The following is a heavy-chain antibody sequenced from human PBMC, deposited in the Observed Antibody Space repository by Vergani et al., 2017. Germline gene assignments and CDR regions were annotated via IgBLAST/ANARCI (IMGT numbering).Heavy chain of an antibody. J-gene: IGHJ4*02. V-gene: IGHV4-59*01. Sequence: QVQLQESGPGLVKPSETLSLTCTVSGGSLSSYYWSWIRQPPGKGLEWIGYIYYSGSTNYNPSLKSRVTISVDTSKNQFSLKLSSVTAADTAVYYCARAGNGYYDFWSGYFDYWGQGTLVTVSS. CDR1: GGSLSSYY. CDR3: ARAGNGYYDFWSGYFDY. D-gene: IGHD3-3*01. CDR2: IYYSGST.